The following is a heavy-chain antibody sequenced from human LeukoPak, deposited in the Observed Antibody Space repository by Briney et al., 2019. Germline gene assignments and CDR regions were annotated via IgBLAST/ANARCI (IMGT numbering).Heavy chain of an antibody. CDR2: IIAIFGTA. CDR3: ARSGSYYVSYFDY. CDR1: GGTFRSYA. D-gene: IGHD1-26*01. Sequence: TVKVSCKASGGTFRSYAISWVRQAPGQGLEWMGGIIAIFGTANYAQKLQARVTITADESTSTAYMELSSLRSEDTAVYYCARSGSYYVSYFDYWGQGALVTVSS. V-gene: IGHV1-69*13. J-gene: IGHJ4*02.